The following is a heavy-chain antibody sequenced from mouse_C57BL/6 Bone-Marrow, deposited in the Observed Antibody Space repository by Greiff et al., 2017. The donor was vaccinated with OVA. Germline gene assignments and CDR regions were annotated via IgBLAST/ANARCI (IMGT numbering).Heavy chain of an antibody. CDR2: IHPSDSDT. V-gene: IGHV1-74*01. D-gene: IGHD1-1*01. CDR3: AKNGSEGY. J-gene: IGHJ2*01. CDR1: GYPFTSYW. Sequence: QVQLQQPGAELVKPGASVKVSCKASGYPFTSYWMHWVKQRPGQGLEWIGRIHPSDSDTNYNQQFKGKATLPVDKSSSTSYKQLSSLTSEDSAVYYCAKNGSEGYWGQGTTLTVSS.